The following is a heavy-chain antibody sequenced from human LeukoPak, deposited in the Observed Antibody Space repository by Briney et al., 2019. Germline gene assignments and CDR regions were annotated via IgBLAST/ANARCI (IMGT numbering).Heavy chain of an antibody. V-gene: IGHV3-48*03. CDR2: ISSSGSTI. CDR3: ARAFWDIVVVVAATPDY. CDR1: GFTFSSYE. D-gene: IGHD2-15*01. Sequence: GGSLRLSCAASGFTFSSYEMNWVRQAPGKGLEWVSYISSSGSTIYYADSVKGRFTISRDNAKNSLYLQMNSLRAEDTAVYYCARAFWDIVVVVAATPDYWGQGTLVTVSS. J-gene: IGHJ4*02.